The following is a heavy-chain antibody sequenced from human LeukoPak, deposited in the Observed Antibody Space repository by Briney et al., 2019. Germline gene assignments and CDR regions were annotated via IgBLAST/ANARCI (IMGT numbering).Heavy chain of an antibody. J-gene: IGHJ4*02. Sequence: GESLKISCKGSGYSFTSYWIGWVGRMPGKGLEWMGIIYPGDSDTRYSPSFQGQVPISAGKAISTAYLQWSSLRASDTAMYYCARAYSGSYPNFDYWGQGTLVTVSS. CDR2: IYPGDSDT. CDR1: GYSFTSYW. CDR3: ARAYSGSYPNFDY. V-gene: IGHV5-51*01. D-gene: IGHD1-26*01.